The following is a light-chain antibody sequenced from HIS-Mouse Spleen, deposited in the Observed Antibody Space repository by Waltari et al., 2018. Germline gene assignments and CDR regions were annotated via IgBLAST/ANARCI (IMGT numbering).Light chain of an antibody. CDR2: LGS. Sequence: DIVMTQSPLSLPVTPGEPASISCRSSQSLLHSNGYNYLDWYLQKPGQSPQLLIYLGSYRESGDRYRFSGSDLCTDFTLKISIVEAEDVGVYYCMKALQAPPTFGQGKKVEIK. V-gene: IGKV2-28*01. J-gene: IGKJ1*01. CDR1: QSLLHSNGYNY. CDR3: MKALQAPPT.